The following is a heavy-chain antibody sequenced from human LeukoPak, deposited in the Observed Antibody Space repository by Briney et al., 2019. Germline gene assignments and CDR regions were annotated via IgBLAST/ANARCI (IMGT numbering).Heavy chain of an antibody. J-gene: IGHJ4*02. Sequence: GGSLRLSCAASGFTFSSYAMTWVRQAPGKGLEWVAAISGGGGSTYYADSVKGRFTISRDNSKNTLYLQMNSLRAEDTAVYYCAKDSWDSGYDYWGQGNLVTVSS. CDR3: AKDSWDSGYDY. V-gene: IGHV3-23*01. D-gene: IGHD5-12*01. CDR2: ISGGGGST. CDR1: GFTFSSYA.